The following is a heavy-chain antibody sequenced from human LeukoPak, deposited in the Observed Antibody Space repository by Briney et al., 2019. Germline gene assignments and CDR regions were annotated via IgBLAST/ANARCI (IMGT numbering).Heavy chain of an antibody. Sequence: ASVKVSCKASGGTFSSHAMHWVRQAPGQRLEWMGWINAGNGNTKYSQKFQGRVTITRDTSASTAYMELSSLRSEDTAVYYCARVGSMVAAEDNWFDPWGQGTLVTVSS. J-gene: IGHJ5*02. CDR3: ARVGSMVAAEDNWFDP. CDR1: GGTFSSHA. D-gene: IGHD3-10*01. V-gene: IGHV1-3*01. CDR2: INAGNGNT.